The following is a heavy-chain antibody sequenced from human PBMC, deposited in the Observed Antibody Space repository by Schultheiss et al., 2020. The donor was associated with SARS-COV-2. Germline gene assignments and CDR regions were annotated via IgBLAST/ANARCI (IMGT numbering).Heavy chain of an antibody. D-gene: IGHD2-2*01. CDR3: ARVVRREHVSYSDY. V-gene: IGHV4-39*01. CDR1: GGSISRSGYY. CDR2: MFYTDNT. Sequence: SETLSLTCTVSGGSISRSGYYWGWIRQSPGKGLEWIGSMFYTDNTYYNPPLKSRVTISADTSKNQFSLKLRSVTATDTAVYYCARVVRREHVSYSDYWGQGTLVTVSS. J-gene: IGHJ4*02.